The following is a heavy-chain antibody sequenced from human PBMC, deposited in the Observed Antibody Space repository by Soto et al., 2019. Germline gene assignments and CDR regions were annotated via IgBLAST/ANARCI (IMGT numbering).Heavy chain of an antibody. CDR3: ARPPTTGATDLWFDP. Sequence: QLQLLESGPGLVKASETLSLTCNVSGGSISTSRSYWAWIRQPPGKGLEWLANIFYSGSTYYNPSLASRVTVPVDPSMNEFALKLRSVTAAETAGYYCARPPTTGATDLWFDPWGQGTLVTCSS. CDR2: IFYSGST. V-gene: IGHV4-39*01. CDR1: GGSISTSRSY. J-gene: IGHJ5*02. D-gene: IGHD2-15*01.